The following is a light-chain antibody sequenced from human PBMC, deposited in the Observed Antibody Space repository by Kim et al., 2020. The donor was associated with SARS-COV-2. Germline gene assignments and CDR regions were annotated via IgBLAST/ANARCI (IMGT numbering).Light chain of an antibody. Sequence: SYELTQPPSVSVSPGQTASITCSGDKLGDKYACWYQQKPGQSPVLVIYQDTKRPSVIPERFSGSNSGNTATLTISGTQAMDEADYYCQAWDSSYWVFGGGTQLTVL. J-gene: IGLJ3*02. CDR2: QDT. CDR3: QAWDSSYWV. CDR1: KLGDKY. V-gene: IGLV3-1*01.